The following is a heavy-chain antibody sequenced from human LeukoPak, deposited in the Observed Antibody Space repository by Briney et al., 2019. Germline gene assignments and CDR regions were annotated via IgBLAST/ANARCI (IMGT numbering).Heavy chain of an antibody. V-gene: IGHV4-34*01. Sequence: SETLSLTCAVYGGSFSGHYWSWIRQPPGKGLEWIGERNHLGSTNYNPSLKSRVTISVDTSKNQFSLRLSSVTAADTAVYYCGRYTSNCNRVEGDYWGRGSLVTVSS. CDR1: GGSFSGHY. CDR3: GRYTSNCNRVEGDY. J-gene: IGHJ4*02. D-gene: IGHD6-13*01. CDR2: RNHLGST.